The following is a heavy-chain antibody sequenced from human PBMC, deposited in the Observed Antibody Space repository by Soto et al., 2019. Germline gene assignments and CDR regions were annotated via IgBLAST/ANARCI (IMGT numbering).Heavy chain of an antibody. J-gene: IGHJ4*02. CDR3: ARDSGAKLSSS. D-gene: IGHD6-13*01. V-gene: IGHV1-69*13. CDR2: IVPIYRTA. Sequence: SVKVSCKASGGTFSSYRFNWVRQARGQGLEWLGGIVPIYRTADYAQKFQGRVTITADESTRTVYMELSSLKSQDTALYYCARDSGAKLSSSWGQGTLVTVS. CDR1: GGTFSSYR.